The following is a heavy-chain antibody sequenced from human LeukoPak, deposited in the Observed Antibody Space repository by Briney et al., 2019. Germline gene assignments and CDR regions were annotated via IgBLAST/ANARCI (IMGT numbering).Heavy chain of an antibody. D-gene: IGHD3-3*01. CDR1: GFTFSSCS. CDR2: ISSSSSYI. CDR3: ARDPIEYYDFWSGLGYFQH. Sequence: PGGSLRLSCAASGFTFSSCSMNWVRQAPGKGLEWVSSISSSSSYIYYADSVKGRFTISRDNAKNSLYLQMNSLRAEDTAVYYCARDPIEYYDFWSGLGYFQHWGQGTLVTVSS. V-gene: IGHV3-21*01. J-gene: IGHJ1*01.